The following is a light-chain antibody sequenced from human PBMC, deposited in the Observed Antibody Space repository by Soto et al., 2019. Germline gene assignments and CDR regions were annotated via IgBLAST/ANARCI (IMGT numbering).Light chain of an antibody. CDR3: ISYTSSSTHV. CDR1: NSDVGAYNY. CDR2: DVR. V-gene: IGLV2-14*01. Sequence: QSALTQPASVSGSPGQSITISCTGTNSDVGAYNYVSWFRQHPGRAPKLMIYDVRIRPSGVSDRFSGSKSGNTASLTISGLQAEDEADYYCISYTSSSTHVFGGGTKLTVL. J-gene: IGLJ2*01.